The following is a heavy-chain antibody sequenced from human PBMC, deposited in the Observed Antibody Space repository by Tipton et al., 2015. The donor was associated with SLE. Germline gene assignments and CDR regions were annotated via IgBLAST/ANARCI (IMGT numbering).Heavy chain of an antibody. J-gene: IGHJ4*02. D-gene: IGHD4-17*01. CDR1: RASINSDDFS. Sequence: TLSLTCTVSRASINSDDFSWNWIRQTPGKGLEWIGSVYHGGGTSYNPALRSRVSISVDMSKNQFSLRMRSVTAADTAVYYCARGTTVTTLDYWGQGTLVTVSS. CDR2: VYHGGGT. V-gene: IGHV4-30-2*01. CDR3: ARGTTVTTLDY.